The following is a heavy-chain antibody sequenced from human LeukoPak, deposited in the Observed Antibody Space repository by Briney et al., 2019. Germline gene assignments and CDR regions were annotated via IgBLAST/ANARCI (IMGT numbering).Heavy chain of an antibody. Sequence: GGSLRLSCTVSGFTVSSNSMIWVRQAPGKGLEWVSFIYSDNTHYSDSVKGRFTISRDNSKNTLYLQVNSLRAEDTAVYYCAKDPRRYSRTGGYFEYWGQGTLVTVSS. CDR2: IYSDNT. CDR1: GFTVSSNS. V-gene: IGHV3-66*03. J-gene: IGHJ4*02. D-gene: IGHD6-13*01. CDR3: AKDPRRYSRTGGYFEY.